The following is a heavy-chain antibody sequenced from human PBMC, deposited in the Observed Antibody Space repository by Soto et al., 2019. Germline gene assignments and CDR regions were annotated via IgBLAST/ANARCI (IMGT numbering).Heavy chain of an antibody. CDR2: ISYDGSNK. D-gene: IGHD3-22*01. V-gene: IGHV3-30-3*01. Sequence: QVQLVESGGGVVQPGRSLRLSCAASGFTFSSYAMHWVRQAPGKGLEWVAVISYDGSNKYYADSVKGRFTISRDNSKNTRYLQMNSLRAEDTAVYYCARVSEADRYDYWGQGTLVTVSS. J-gene: IGHJ4*02. CDR1: GFTFSSYA. CDR3: ARVSEADRYDY.